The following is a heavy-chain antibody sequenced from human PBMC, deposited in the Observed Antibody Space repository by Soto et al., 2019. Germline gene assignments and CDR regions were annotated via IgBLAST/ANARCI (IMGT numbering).Heavy chain of an antibody. D-gene: IGHD1-7*01. CDR2: IIPIFGTA. CDR1: GGTFSSYA. V-gene: IGHV1-69*01. J-gene: IGHJ3*02. Sequence: QVQLVQSGAEVKKPGSSVKVSCKASGGTFSSYAISWVRQAPGQGLEWMGGIIPIFGTANYAQKFQGRVMITADESTSTGYMELSSLKSEETAVYYCARRGVTGTTGAGDAFDIWGQGTMVTVSS. CDR3: ARRGVTGTTGAGDAFDI.